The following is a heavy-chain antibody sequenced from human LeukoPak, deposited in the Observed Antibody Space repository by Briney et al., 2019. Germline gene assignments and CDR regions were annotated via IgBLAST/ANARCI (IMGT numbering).Heavy chain of an antibody. CDR2: LNPNSGDA. J-gene: IGHJ4*02. CDR1: GYTFTDYY. CDR3: ARGRNIEMTTTSGGSDY. D-gene: IGHD5-24*01. Sequence: ASVKVSCKASGYTFTDYYVHWVRQAPGQGLEWMGWLNPNSGDANYAQKFQGRVSMTRDTSISTAYMDLSDLRSDDTAVYYCARGRNIEMTTTSGGSDYWGQGTLVTVSS. V-gene: IGHV1-2*02.